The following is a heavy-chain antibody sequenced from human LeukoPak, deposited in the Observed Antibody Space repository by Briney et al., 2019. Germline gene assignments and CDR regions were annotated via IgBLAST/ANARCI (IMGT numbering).Heavy chain of an antibody. CDR2: INPNSGGT. V-gene: IGHV1-2*02. J-gene: IGHJ1*01. Sequence: ASVKVSCKASGGTFSSYTITWVRQAPGQGLEWMGWINPNSGGTNYAQKFQGRVTMTRDTSISTAYMELSRLTSDDTAVYYCAREPITSLFRSNEYFQHWGQGTLVTVSS. CDR1: GGTFSSYT. D-gene: IGHD3-16*02. CDR3: AREPITSLFRSNEYFQH.